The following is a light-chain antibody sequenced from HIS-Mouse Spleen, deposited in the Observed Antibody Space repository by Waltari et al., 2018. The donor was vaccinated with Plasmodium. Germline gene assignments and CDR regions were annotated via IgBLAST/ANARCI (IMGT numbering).Light chain of an antibody. CDR3: SSYAGSNNLV. CDR1: SSDVGGYNY. J-gene: IGLJ2*01. CDR2: EVS. Sequence: QSALTQPPSASGSPGQSVTISCTGTSSDVGGYNYVSWYQQHPGKAPKLMIYEVSKRPAGVPGRFSGSKSGNTASLTVSGAQAEDEADYYCSSYAGSNNLVFGGGTKLTVL. V-gene: IGLV2-8*01.